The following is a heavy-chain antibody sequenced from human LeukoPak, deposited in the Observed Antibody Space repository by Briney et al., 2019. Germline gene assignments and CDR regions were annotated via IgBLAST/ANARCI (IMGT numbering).Heavy chain of an antibody. J-gene: IGHJ4*02. CDR2: ISSNGSPI. V-gene: IGHV3-48*03. D-gene: IGHD2-8*01. Sequence: GGSLRLSCAASGFTFSSYEMNWVRQAPGKGLEWVSYISSNGSPIFYADSVKGRFTISRDNSKNTLYLQMNSLRAEDTAVYYCARGGGYYPSDYWGQGTLVTVSS. CDR1: GFTFSSYE. CDR3: ARGGGYYPSDY.